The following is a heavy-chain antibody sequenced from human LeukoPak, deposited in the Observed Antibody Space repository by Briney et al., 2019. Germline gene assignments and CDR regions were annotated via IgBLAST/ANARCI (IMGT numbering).Heavy chain of an antibody. CDR3: AREGSDYGYYYGMDV. D-gene: IGHD4-17*01. Sequence: ASVKVSCKASGGTFSSYAISWVRQAPGQGLEWMGGIITNTGNPTYAQGFTGRFVFSLDTSVSTAYLQISSLKAEDTAVYYCAREGSDYGYYYGMDVWGQGTTVTVSS. J-gene: IGHJ6*02. CDR2: IITNTGNP. CDR1: GGTFSSYA. V-gene: IGHV7-4-1*02.